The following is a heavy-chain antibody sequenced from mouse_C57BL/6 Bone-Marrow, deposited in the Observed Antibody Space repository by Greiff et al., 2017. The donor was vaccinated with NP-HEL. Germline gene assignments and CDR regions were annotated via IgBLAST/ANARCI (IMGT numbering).Heavy chain of an antibody. CDR2: IDPEDGET. CDR3: ARSDSRGSSYWYFDV. J-gene: IGHJ1*03. Sequence: VQLQQSGAELVKPGASVKLSCTASGFNIKDYYMHWVKQRTEQGLEWIGRIDPEDGETKYAPKFQGKATITADTSSNTAYLQLSSLTAEDTAVYYCARSDSRGSSYWYFDVWGTGTTVTVSS. CDR1: GFNIKDYY. V-gene: IGHV14-2*01. D-gene: IGHD1-1*01.